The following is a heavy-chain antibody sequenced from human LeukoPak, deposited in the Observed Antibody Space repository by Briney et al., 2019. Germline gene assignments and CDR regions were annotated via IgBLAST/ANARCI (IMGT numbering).Heavy chain of an antibody. Sequence: ASVKVSCKASGYTFTSYYMHWVRQAPGQGLEWMGIINPIGGSTSYAQKFQGRVTMTRDTSTSTVYMELSSLRSEDTAVYYCARGGGNVGGYSYGYSPRVILRNSKAPPDFDYWGQGTLVTVSS. J-gene: IGHJ4*02. CDR1: GYTFTSYY. CDR2: INPIGGST. CDR3: ARGGGNVGGYSYGYSPRVILRNSKAPPDFDY. V-gene: IGHV1-46*01. D-gene: IGHD5-18*01.